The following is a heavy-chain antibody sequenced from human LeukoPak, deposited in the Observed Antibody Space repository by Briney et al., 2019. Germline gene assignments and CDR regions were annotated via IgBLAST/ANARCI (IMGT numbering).Heavy chain of an antibody. Sequence: ASVKVSCKAPGYTFTGYYMHWVRQAPGQGLEWMGWINPNSGGTNYAQNFQGRVTMTRDTSIRTVYMELSRLRSDDTAVYYCANTYALGNYYKGGFDPWGQGTLVTVSS. J-gene: IGHJ5*02. V-gene: IGHV1-2*02. D-gene: IGHD3-10*01. CDR1: GYTFTGYY. CDR2: INPNSGGT. CDR3: ANTYALGNYYKGGFDP.